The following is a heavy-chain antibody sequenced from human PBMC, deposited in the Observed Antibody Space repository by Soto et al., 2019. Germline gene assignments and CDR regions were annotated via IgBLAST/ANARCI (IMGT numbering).Heavy chain of an antibody. CDR2: IYYSGST. J-gene: IGHJ4*02. Sequence: QVQLQESGPGLMKPSQTLSLTCTVSGGSISSGGYYWSWIRQHPGKGLEWIGYIYYSGSTYYNPSLKSRVTISVDTSKNQFSLMLSSVTAADTAVYYCARGYYYDSSGYSLGDYWGQGTLVTVSS. D-gene: IGHD3-22*01. V-gene: IGHV4-31*03. CDR1: GGSISSGGYY. CDR3: ARGYYYDSSGYSLGDY.